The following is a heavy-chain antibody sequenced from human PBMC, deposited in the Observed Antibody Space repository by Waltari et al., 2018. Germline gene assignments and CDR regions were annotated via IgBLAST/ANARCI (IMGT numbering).Heavy chain of an antibody. CDR1: RHTLNTHY. Sequence: QVHLVQSGAEVKKPGASGKVSCKAPRHTLNTHYIHWVRPAPGQGLECMGWINLNSGAANYAQSFQGRVTLTRDTSINTVYMELSRLRSDDTAVYYCAKVSKTTTGPGTWGQGTLITVSS. CDR2: INLNSGAA. CDR3: AKVSKTTTGPGT. D-gene: IGHD1-1*01. V-gene: IGHV1-2*02. J-gene: IGHJ5*02.